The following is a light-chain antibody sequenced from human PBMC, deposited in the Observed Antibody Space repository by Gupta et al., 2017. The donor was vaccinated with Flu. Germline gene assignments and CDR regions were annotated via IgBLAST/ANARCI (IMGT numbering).Light chain of an antibody. V-gene: IGLV1-44*01. CDR2: SNT. CDR3: AAWDDSLNGHV. CDR1: SSNIGRNT. J-gene: IGLJ1*01. Sequence: QSVVTQSPSASGTPGQRVTISCTGSSSNIGRNTVNWYQQLPGTAPTLLIYSNTERPSGVPDRISGSKSGTSASLAISGLQSEDEADYYCAAWDDSLNGHVFGTGTKVTVL.